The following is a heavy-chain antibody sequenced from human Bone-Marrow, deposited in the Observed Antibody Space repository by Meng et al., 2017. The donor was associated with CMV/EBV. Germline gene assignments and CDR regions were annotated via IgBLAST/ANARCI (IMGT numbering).Heavy chain of an antibody. J-gene: IGHJ5*02. CDR3: ARDGDDGFWNGSPYQWFDP. D-gene: IGHD3-3*01. CDR2: IKHDGSES. V-gene: IGHV3-7*01. CDR1: GFTFSKSW. Sequence: ETLSLTCAASGFTFSKSWMNWIRQAPGKGLEWVANIKHDGSESYYVGSVKGRFTISRDNAKNSLYLQMNSLRAEDTAVYYCARDGDDGFWNGSPYQWFDPWGQGTLVTVLL.